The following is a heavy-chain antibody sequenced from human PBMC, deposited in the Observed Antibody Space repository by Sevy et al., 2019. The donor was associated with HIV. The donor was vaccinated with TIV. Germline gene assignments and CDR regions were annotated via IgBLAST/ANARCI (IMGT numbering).Heavy chain of an antibody. CDR3: AGGKVLFDH. J-gene: IGHJ4*02. Sequence: SETLSLTCTVSGGSFNDFYWSWIRQSPGRGLEWIGYIYYNGTTNSNPSLRRRVTISAQTSKSQISLRLNSVTAADTAVYYCAGGKVLFDHWGQGIVVTVSS. CDR1: GGSFNDFY. D-gene: IGHD3-10*01. V-gene: IGHV4-59*01. CDR2: IYYNGTT.